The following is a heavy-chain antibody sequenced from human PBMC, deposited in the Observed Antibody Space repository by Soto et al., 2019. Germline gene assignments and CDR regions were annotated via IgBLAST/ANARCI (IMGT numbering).Heavy chain of an antibody. V-gene: IGHV1-3*04. J-gene: IGHJ5*02. D-gene: IGHD2-15*01. Sequence: ASVKVSCKASGYTFIPYPIHWVRQAPGQSLEWLGWINIGNGNTEYSQNFQGRVTITKDTSATTVYMELSSLRSEDTAVYYCAGEPLCGGKCYANYFDPWGQGTLVTVSS. CDR2: INIGNGNT. CDR1: GYTFIPYP. CDR3: AGEPLCGGKCYANYFDP.